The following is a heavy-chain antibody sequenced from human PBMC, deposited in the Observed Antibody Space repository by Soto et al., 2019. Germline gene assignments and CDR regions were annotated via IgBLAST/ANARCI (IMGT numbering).Heavy chain of an antibody. J-gene: IGHJ4*02. D-gene: IGHD3-22*01. V-gene: IGHV3-23*01. CDR2: ISVSADDT. Sequence: WGPLRLSCAVSGFPFRSYAMSWVRQAPGKGLEWVAAISVSADDTYYADSVQGRFAISRDIPRSTLYLQMNSLRAEDTAVYYCAKDRHRTYYSDSSGYYRFEKWGEGTMVNVSS. CDR3: AKDRHRTYYSDSSGYYRFEK. CDR1: GFPFRSYA.